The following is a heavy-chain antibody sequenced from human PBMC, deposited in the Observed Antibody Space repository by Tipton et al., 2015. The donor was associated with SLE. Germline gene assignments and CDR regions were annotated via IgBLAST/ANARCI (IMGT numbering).Heavy chain of an antibody. CDR1: GFMFEDSA. CDR3: ASSLSSGYLDF. V-gene: IGHV3-9*01. Sequence: SLRLSCAGSGFMFEDSAMHWVRQAPGKGLEWVSGITWDSTYTDYADSVKGRFTISRDNAKNTLFLQMNSLRAEDTAVYYCASSLSSGYLDFWGQGTLATVSS. J-gene: IGHJ4*02. D-gene: IGHD3-3*01. CDR2: ITWDSTYT.